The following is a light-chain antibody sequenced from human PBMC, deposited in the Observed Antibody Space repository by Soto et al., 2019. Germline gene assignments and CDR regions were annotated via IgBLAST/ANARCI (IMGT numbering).Light chain of an antibody. J-gene: IGKJ1*01. V-gene: IGKV3-20*01. CDR1: QSVTSRY. Sequence: EIVLTQSPGTLSLSPGERATLSCWASQSVTSRYLAWYQQKHGQAPRLIIFGASIRETGISDRFSGSGAGTECTRAISRLEPEDVEVDYCQQYGSSPATFGQGTKVDIK. CDR2: GAS. CDR3: QQYGSSPAT.